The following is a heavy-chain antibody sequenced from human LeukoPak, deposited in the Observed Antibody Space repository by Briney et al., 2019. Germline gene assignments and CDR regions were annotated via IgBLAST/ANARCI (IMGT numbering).Heavy chain of an antibody. Sequence: GESLKISCKGSGYSFTSSWIGWVRQMPGKGLEWMGIIYPGDSDTKYSPSFQGPVTISVDKSISTAYLQWSSLKASDTAMYYCARPGYCSSTSCFDLFFDYWGQGTLVTVSS. D-gene: IGHD2-2*01. V-gene: IGHV5-51*01. CDR2: IYPGDSDT. CDR1: GYSFTSSW. J-gene: IGHJ4*02. CDR3: ARPGYCSSTSCFDLFFDY.